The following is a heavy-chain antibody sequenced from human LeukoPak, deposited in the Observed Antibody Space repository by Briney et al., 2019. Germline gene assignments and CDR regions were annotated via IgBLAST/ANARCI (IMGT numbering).Heavy chain of an antibody. CDR3: ARDRLPYGDELYFDY. D-gene: IGHD4-17*01. V-gene: IGHV1-69*05. Sequence: GASVKVSCKASGGTFSSYAISWVRQAPGQGLEWMGRIIPIFGTANYAQKFQGRVTITTDESTSTAYMELSSLRSEDTAVYYCARDRLPYGDELYFDYWGQGILVTVSS. J-gene: IGHJ4*02. CDR2: IIPIFGTA. CDR1: GGTFSSYA.